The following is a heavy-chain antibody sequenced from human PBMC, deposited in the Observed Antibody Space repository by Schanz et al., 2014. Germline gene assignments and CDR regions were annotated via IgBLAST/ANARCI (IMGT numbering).Heavy chain of an antibody. J-gene: IGHJ4*02. CDR1: GFTFKNYG. V-gene: IGHV3-30*02. CDR2: IPFDASNK. CDR3: AKDFVPLVQQLIRSGGAHLDH. D-gene: IGHD6-13*01. Sequence: QLQLVESGGGVVQPGGSLKLSCVASGFTFKNYGIHWVRQALGKGLEWLTFIPFDASNKYYADSVKGRFTISRDNSKNTLYLQMNSLRVEDTAVYYCAKDFVPLVQQLIRSGGAHLDHWGQGTLVTVSS.